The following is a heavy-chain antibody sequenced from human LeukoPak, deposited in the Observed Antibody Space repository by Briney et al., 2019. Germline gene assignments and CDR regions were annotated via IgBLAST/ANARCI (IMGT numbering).Heavy chain of an antibody. CDR1: GGSISSSSYY. J-gene: IGHJ4*02. V-gene: IGHV4-39*01. Sequence: SETLSPTCTVSGGSISSSSYYWGWIRQPPGKGLEWIGSIYYSGSTYYNPSLKSRVTISVDTSKNQFSLKLSSVTAADTAVYYCARHVVKNRAAGSLDYWGQGTLVTVSS. CDR2: IYYSGST. D-gene: IGHD2-2*01. CDR3: ARHVVKNRAAGSLDY.